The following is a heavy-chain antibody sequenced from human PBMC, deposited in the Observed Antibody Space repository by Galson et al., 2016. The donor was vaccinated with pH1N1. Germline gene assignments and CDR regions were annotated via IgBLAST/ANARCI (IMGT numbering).Heavy chain of an antibody. CDR1: GFIVSRNY. CDR3: ARVSYCTREVCYDPPL. Sequence: SLRISCAASGFIVSRNYVSWVRQAPGKGLEWVSVISAGEITYYTDSVKGRFTISRDNSKNTVYLQMNSLRAEDTAVYYCARVSYCTREVCYDPPLWGQGTLVTVSS. J-gene: IGHJ4*02. V-gene: IGHV3-66*01. CDR2: ISAGEIT. D-gene: IGHD2-8*02.